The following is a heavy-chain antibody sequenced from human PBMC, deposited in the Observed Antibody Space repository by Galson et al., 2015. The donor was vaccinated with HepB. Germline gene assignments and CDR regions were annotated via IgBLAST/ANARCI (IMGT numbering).Heavy chain of an antibody. CDR1: GFTFDDYA. J-gene: IGHJ6*03. V-gene: IGHV3-9*01. D-gene: IGHD4-11*01. CDR3: AKSLQKMTTAYYYYYMDV. CDR2: ISWNSGSI. Sequence: SLRLSCAASGFTFDDYAMHWVRQAPGKGLEWVSGISWNSGSIGYADSVKGRFTISRDNAKNSLYLQMNSLRAEDTALYYCAKSLQKMTTAYYYYYMDVWGKGTTVTVSS.